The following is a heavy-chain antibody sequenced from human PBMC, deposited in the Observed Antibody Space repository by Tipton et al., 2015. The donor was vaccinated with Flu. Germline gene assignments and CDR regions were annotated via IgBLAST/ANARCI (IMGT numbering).Heavy chain of an antibody. D-gene: IGHD6-13*01. V-gene: IGHV4-59*08. CDR3: ARRGIAAAVDY. CDR1: GGSISSYY. J-gene: IGHJ4*02. Sequence: ILSLTCTVSGGSISSYYWSWIRQPPGKGLEWIGYIYYSGSTNYNPSLKSRVTISVDTSKNQFSLKLSSVTAADTAVYYCARRGIAAAVDYWGQGTLVTVSS. CDR2: IYYSGST.